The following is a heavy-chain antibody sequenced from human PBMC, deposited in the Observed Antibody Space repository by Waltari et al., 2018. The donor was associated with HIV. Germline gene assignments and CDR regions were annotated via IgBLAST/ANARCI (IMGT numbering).Heavy chain of an antibody. J-gene: IGHJ4*02. CDR3: ARLTYYDILTGYYIGGVDY. V-gene: IGHV5-10-1*01. CDR2: IDPSYSYT. CDR1: GYSFTSHW. D-gene: IGHD3-9*01. Sequence: EVQLVQSGAEVKKPGESLRNSCKGSGYSFTSHWTSWVGQILGKGMEWMGRIDPSYSYTNYSPSFQGHVTISADKSISTAYLQWSSLKASDTAMYYCARLTYYDILTGYYIGGVDYWGQGTLVTVSS.